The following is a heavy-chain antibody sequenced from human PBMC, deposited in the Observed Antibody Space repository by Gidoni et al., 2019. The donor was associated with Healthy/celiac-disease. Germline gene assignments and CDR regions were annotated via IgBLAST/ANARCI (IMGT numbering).Heavy chain of an antibody. CDR2: ISYDGSNK. CDR1: GFTFSSYG. Sequence: QVQLVESGGGVVQPGRSLRLSCAASGFTFSSYGMHWVRQAPGKGLEWVAVISYDGSNKYYADSVKGRFTISRDNSKNTLYLQMNSLRAEDTAVYYCAKDLYCSSTSCYEGTFWGQGTLVTVSS. V-gene: IGHV3-30*18. CDR3: AKDLYCSSTSCYEGTF. D-gene: IGHD2-2*01. J-gene: IGHJ4*02.